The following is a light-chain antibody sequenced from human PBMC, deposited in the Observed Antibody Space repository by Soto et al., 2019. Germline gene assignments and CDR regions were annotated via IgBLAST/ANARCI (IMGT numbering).Light chain of an antibody. CDR1: QSVGSN. V-gene: IGKV3-15*01. Sequence: DIVMTQSPATLSVSPGGRATLSCRASQSVGSNVAWYQQKPGQPPRLLIYGASTRAAGVPARFSGSGYGRQFSLTISSLQSEDFAVYYCQHYGSSPSFGQGTRLEIK. J-gene: IGKJ5*01. CDR2: GAS. CDR3: QHYGSSPS.